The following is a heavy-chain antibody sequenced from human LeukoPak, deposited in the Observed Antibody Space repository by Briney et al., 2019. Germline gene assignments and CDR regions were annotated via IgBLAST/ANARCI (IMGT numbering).Heavy chain of an antibody. V-gene: IGHV3-7*01. Sequence: PGGSLRLSCAASGFTFSDYYMSWIRQAPGKGLEWVASIKKDGSEKYYVDSVKGRFTISRDNAKTSLYLQMNSLRAEDTAVYYCARDLSGVAGYTYGRGIDYWGQGTLVTVSS. CDR1: GFTFSDYY. J-gene: IGHJ4*02. CDR2: IKKDGSEK. D-gene: IGHD5-18*01. CDR3: ARDLSGVAGYTYGRGIDY.